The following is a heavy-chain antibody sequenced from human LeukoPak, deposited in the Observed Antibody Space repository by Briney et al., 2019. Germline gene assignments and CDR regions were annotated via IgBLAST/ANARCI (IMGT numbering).Heavy chain of an antibody. D-gene: IGHD3-3*01. CDR1: GYTFTGYY. J-gene: IGHJ6*02. V-gene: IGHV1-2*02. CDR2: INPNSGGT. Sequence: ASVKVSCKASGYTFTGYYMHWVRQAPGQGLEWMGWINPNSGGTNYAQKFQGRVTMTRDTSISTAYMELSRLRSDDTAVYYCARDNTIYGVVYGMDVWGQGATVTVSS. CDR3: ARDNTIYGVVYGMDV.